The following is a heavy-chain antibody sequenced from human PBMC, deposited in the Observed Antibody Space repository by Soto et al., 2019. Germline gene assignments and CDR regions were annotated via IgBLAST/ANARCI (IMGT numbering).Heavy chain of an antibody. CDR3: ASHPKGYNWKGEDY. D-gene: IGHD1-1*01. V-gene: IGHV1-69*01. CDR1: GGTFSSYA. J-gene: IGHJ4*02. Sequence: QVQLVQSGAEVKKPGSSVKVSCKASGGTFSSYAISWVRQAPGQGLEWMGGIIPIFGTANYAQKSQGRVTITADESTSTAYMELSSLRSEDTAVYYCASHPKGYNWKGEDYWGQGTLVTVSS. CDR2: IIPIFGTA.